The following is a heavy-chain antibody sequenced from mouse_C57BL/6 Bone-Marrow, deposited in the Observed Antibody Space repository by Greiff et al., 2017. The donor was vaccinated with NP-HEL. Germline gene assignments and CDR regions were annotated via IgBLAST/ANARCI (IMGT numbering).Heavy chain of an antibody. J-gene: IGHJ3*01. CDR3: VRSDYDVAWFAY. D-gene: IGHD2-4*01. Sequence: EVKLMESGGGLVQPKGSLKLSCAASGFSFNTYAMNWVRQAPGKGLEWVARIRSKSNNYATYYADSVKDRFTISRDDSESRLDLQMNNLKTEDTAMYYCVRSDYDVAWFAYWGQGTLVTVSA. CDR1: GFSFNTYA. V-gene: IGHV10-1*01. CDR2: IRSKSNNYAT.